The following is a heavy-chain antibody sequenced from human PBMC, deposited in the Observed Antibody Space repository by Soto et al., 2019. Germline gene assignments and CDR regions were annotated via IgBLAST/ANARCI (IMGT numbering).Heavy chain of an antibody. V-gene: IGHV4-31*03. Sequence: PSETLSLTCTVSGGSISSGGYYWSWIRQHPGKGLEWIGYIYYSGSTYYNPSLKSRVTISVDTSKNQFSLRLSSVTAADTAVYYCARGHGVPAAIYYYYGMDVWGQGTTVTVSS. CDR3: ARGHGVPAAIYYYYGMDV. D-gene: IGHD2-2*01. CDR1: GGSISSGGYY. J-gene: IGHJ6*02. CDR2: IYYSGST.